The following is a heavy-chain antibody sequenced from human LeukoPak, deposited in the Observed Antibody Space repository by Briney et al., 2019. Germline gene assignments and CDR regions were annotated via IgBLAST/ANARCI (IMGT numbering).Heavy chain of an antibody. J-gene: IGHJ4*02. D-gene: IGHD2-8*01. CDR1: GGSISSGSYY. CDR2: IYTSGST. CDR3: ARDSFNGSFDY. Sequence: SESLSLTCTVSGGSISSGSYYWGWSRQPGGKGMEWSGRIYTSGSTNYNPSLKSRATISVDTSKNQFSLKLISVTAADTAVYYCARDSFNGSFDYWGQGTLVTVSS. V-gene: IGHV4-61*02.